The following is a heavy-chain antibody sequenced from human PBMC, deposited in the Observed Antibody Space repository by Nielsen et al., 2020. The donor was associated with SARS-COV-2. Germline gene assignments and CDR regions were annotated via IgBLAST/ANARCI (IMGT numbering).Heavy chain of an antibody. CDR2: FDPEDGET. V-gene: IGHV1-24*01. Sequence: ASVKVSCKVSGYTLTELSMHWVRQAPGKGLEWMGGFDPEDGETIYAQKFQGRVTMTEDTSTDTAYMELSSLRSEDTAVYYCATAVRGGYSYGGIDYWGQGTLVTVSS. CDR1: GYTLTELS. D-gene: IGHD5-18*01. J-gene: IGHJ4*02. CDR3: ATAVRGGYSYGGIDY.